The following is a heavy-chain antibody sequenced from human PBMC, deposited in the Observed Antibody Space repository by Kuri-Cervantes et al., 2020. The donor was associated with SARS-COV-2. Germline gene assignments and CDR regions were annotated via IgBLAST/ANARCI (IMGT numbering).Heavy chain of an antibody. Sequence: GGSLRLSCAASGFTFSSYGMHWVRQAPGKGLEWVAFIRYDGSNKYYADSVKGRSTISRDNSKNTLYLQMNSLRAEDTAVYYCASSLTIFGVFGWFDPWGQGTLVTVSS. V-gene: IGHV3-30*02. CDR1: GFTFSSYG. CDR3: ASSLTIFGVFGWFDP. D-gene: IGHD3-3*01. CDR2: IRYDGSNK. J-gene: IGHJ5*02.